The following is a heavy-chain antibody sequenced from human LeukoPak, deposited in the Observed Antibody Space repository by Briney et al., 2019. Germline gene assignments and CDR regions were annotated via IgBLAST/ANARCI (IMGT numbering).Heavy chain of an antibody. J-gene: IGHJ6*03. Sequence: GSLRLSCAASGFTVSSNYMSWVRQAPGKGLEWIGYIYYSGSTNYNPSLKSRVTISVDTSKNQFSLKLSSVTAADTAVYYCAGGDTAALYYYYYMDVWGKGTTVTISS. V-gene: IGHV4-59*02. CDR3: AGGDTAALYYYYYMDV. D-gene: IGHD5-18*01. CDR1: GFTVSSNY. CDR2: IYYSGST.